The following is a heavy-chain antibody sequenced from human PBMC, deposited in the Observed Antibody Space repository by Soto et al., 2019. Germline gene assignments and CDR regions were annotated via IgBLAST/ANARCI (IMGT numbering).Heavy chain of an antibody. CDR3: ARELAAAGRTAFDY. Sequence: SETLSLTCAVYGGSFSGYYWSWIRQPPGKGLEWIGEINHSGSTNYNPSLKSRVTISVDTSKNQFSLKLSSVTAADTAVYYCARELAAAGRTAFDYWGQGTLVTVSS. J-gene: IGHJ4*02. D-gene: IGHD6-13*01. CDR1: GGSFSGYY. V-gene: IGHV4-34*01. CDR2: INHSGST.